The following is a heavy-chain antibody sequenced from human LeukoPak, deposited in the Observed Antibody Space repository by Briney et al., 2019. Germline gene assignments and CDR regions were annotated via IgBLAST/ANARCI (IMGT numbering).Heavy chain of an antibody. CDR3: AKEYDILTGYYAFDM. D-gene: IGHD3-9*01. CDR2: IRSKANSYAT. J-gene: IGHJ3*02. CDR1: GFTFSGSA. V-gene: IGHV3-73*01. Sequence: GGSLRLSCAASGFTFSGSAMHWVRQASGKGLEWVGRIRSKANSYATAYAASVKGRFTISRDDSKNTAYLQMNSLRAEDTAVYYCAKEYDILTGYYAFDMWGQGTMVTVSS.